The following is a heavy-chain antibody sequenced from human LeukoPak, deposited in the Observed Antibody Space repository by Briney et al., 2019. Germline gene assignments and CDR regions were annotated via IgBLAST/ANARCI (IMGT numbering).Heavy chain of an antibody. J-gene: IGHJ4*02. Sequence: GGSLRLSCAASGFTFNDYHMNWVRQAPGKGLEWVANIKQDGSEKYYVDSVKGRFTISRDNAKNSLYLQMNSLRAEDTAVYYCARDDNWGSDYWGQGTLVTVSS. CDR3: ARDDNWGSDY. CDR2: IKQDGSEK. CDR1: GFTFNDYH. D-gene: IGHD7-27*01. V-gene: IGHV3-7*01.